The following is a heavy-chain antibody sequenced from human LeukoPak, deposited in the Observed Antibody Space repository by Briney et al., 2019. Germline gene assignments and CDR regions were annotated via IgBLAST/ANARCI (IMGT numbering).Heavy chain of an antibody. J-gene: IGHJ4*02. V-gene: IGHV1-2*02. CDR3: ARGGYCTSTSCYVGGFDY. D-gene: IGHD2-2*01. Sequence: GASVKVSCKASGHTFTDYYLHWVRQAPGQGLEWMGWISPNSGGTNYALKFQGRVTMTRDTSISTAYMELSSLRSDDTAVYYCARGGYCTSTSCYVGGFDYWGQGTLVTVSS. CDR1: GHTFTDYY. CDR2: ISPNSGGT.